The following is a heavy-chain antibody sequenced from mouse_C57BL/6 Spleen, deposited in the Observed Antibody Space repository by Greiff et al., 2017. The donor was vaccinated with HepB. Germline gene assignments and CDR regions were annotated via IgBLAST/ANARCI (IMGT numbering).Heavy chain of an antibody. CDR3: ARGDYPYAMDY. J-gene: IGHJ4*01. Sequence: EVQVVESGGGLVKPGGSLKLSCAASGFTFSDYGMHWVRQAPEKGLEWVAYISSGSSTIYYADTVKGRFTISRDNAKNTLFLQMTSLRSEDTAMYYCARGDYPYAMDYWGQGTSVTVSS. V-gene: IGHV5-17*01. D-gene: IGHD2-4*01. CDR2: ISSGSSTI. CDR1: GFTFSDYG.